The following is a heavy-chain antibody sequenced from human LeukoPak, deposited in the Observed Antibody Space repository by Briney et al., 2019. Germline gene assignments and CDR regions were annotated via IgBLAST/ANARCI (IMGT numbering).Heavy chain of an antibody. Sequence: PGGSLRLSCAASGFTFSDYYMSWIRQAPGKGLEWVSYISSSGSTIYYADSVKGRFTISRDNAKNSLYLQMDSLRAEDTAVYYCARAYLHSGSYSPDYWGQGTLVTVSS. CDR2: ISSSGSTI. CDR1: GFTFSDYY. CDR3: ARAYLHSGSYSPDY. J-gene: IGHJ4*02. D-gene: IGHD1-26*01. V-gene: IGHV3-11*01.